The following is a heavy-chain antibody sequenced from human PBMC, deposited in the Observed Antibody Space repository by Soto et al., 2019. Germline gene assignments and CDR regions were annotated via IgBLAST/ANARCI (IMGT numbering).Heavy chain of an antibody. Sequence: GGSLRLSCAASGFTFSSYGMHWVRQAPGKGLEWVAVIWYDGSNKYYADSVKGRFTISRDNFKNTLYLQMNSLRAEDTAVYYCARDCWVFSSGLYGMDVWGQGTTVTVSS. D-gene: IGHD6-19*01. V-gene: IGHV3-33*01. CDR1: GFTFSSYG. CDR3: ARDCWVFSSGLYGMDV. J-gene: IGHJ6*02. CDR2: IWYDGSNK.